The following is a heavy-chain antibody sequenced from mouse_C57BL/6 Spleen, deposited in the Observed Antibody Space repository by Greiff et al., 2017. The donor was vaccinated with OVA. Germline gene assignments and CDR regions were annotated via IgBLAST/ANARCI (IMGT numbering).Heavy chain of an antibody. D-gene: IGHD2-4*01. CDR1: GFTFSSYG. V-gene: IGHV5-6*02. Sequence: DVMLVESGGDLVKPGGSLKLSCAASGFTFSSYGMSWVRQTPDKRLEWVATISSGGSYTYYPDSVKGRFTISRDNAKNTLYLQMSSLKSEDTAMYYCARHDYGDYWGQGTTLTVSS. J-gene: IGHJ2*01. CDR3: ARHDYGDY. CDR2: ISSGGSYT.